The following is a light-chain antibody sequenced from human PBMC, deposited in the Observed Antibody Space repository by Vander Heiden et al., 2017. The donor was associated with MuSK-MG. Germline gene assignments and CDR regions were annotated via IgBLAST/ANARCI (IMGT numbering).Light chain of an antibody. CDR1: QSVSSTY. CDR2: GAS. V-gene: IGKV3-20*01. CDR3: QQYADSWRLT. Sequence: EIVLTQSPGTLSLSPGERATLSCRASQSVSSTYLAWYQQKPGQAPMLLIYGASIRATGIPDRFSGSGSGTDFTLTISRLEPEDFALYYCQQYADSWRLTFGGGTKVEIK. J-gene: IGKJ4*01.